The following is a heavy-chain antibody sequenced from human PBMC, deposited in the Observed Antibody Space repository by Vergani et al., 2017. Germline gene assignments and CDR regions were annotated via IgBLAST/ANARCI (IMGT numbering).Heavy chain of an antibody. CDR1: GGSLSGSY. J-gene: IGHJ3*02. D-gene: IGHD2-21*02. V-gene: IGHV4-34*01. Sequence: QVRLQRWGAGLLKPSETLSPTSAVIGGSLSGSYGGWIRQPPGKGLEWIGEINHSGSTNYNRPLKSQVTISVDTSKNQFSLKLSSGAAADTAVYYCARPTRPSWRLSAFDIWGQGTMVTVSS. CDR3: ARPTRPSWRLSAFDI. CDR2: INHSGST.